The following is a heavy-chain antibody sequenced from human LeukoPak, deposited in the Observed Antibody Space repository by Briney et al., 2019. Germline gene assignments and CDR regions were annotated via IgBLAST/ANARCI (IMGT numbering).Heavy chain of an antibody. V-gene: IGHV4-31*03. CDR2: IYHSGST. CDR3: ARLKIGYCSSTSCYPFDY. D-gene: IGHD2-2*01. Sequence: SETLSLTCTVSGGSISSGGYYWSWIRQHPGKGLEWIGYIYHSGSTYYNPSLKSRVTISVDTSKNQFSLKLSSVTAADTAVYYCARLKIGYCSSTSCYPFDYWGQGTLVTVSS. CDR1: GGSISSGGYY. J-gene: IGHJ4*02.